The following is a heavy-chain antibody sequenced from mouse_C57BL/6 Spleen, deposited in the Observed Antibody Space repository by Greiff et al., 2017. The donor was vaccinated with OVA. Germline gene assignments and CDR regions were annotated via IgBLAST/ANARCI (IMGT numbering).Heavy chain of an antibody. D-gene: IGHD2-14*01. CDR1: GYAFSSYW. CDR3: ARRKYEGYFDV. V-gene: IGHV1-80*01. Sequence: QVTLKESGAELVKPGASVKISCKASGYAFSSYWMNWVKQRPGKGLEWIGQIYPGDGDTNYNGKFKGKATLTADKSSSTAYMQLSSLTSEDSAVYFCARRKYEGYFDVWGTGTTVTVSS. CDR2: IYPGDGDT. J-gene: IGHJ1*03.